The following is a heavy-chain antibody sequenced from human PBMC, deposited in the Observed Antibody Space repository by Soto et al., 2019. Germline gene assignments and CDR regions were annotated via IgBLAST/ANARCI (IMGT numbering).Heavy chain of an antibody. V-gene: IGHV5-51*01. D-gene: IGHD3-3*01. CDR2: IYPGDSDT. CDR1: GYSFTSYW. Sequence: LGESLKISCKGSGYSFTSYWIGWVRQMPGKGLEWMGIIYPGDSDTRYSPSFQGQVTISADKSISTAYLQWSSLKASDTAMYYCARTITIFGVVPYYYYMDVWGKGTTVTVSS. CDR3: ARTITIFGVVPYYYYMDV. J-gene: IGHJ6*03.